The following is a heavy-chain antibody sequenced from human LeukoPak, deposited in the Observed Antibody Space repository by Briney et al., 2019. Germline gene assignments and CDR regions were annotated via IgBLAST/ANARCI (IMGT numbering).Heavy chain of an antibody. CDR3: TRAARLLYWYFDL. CDR2: IRSKTYGGTT. Sequence: GGSLRLSCTASGFTFGDYAMSWFRQAPGKGLEWVGFIRSKTYGGTTEYAASLKGRFTISRDDSKSIAYLQMNSLKTEGTAVYYCTRAARLLYWYFDLWGRGTLVTVSS. V-gene: IGHV3-49*03. CDR1: GFTFGDYA. D-gene: IGHD2-15*01. J-gene: IGHJ2*01.